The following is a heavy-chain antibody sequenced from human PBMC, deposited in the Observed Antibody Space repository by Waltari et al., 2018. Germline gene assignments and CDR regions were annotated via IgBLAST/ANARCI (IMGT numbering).Heavy chain of an antibody. J-gene: IGHJ4*02. V-gene: IGHV4-38-2*01. Sequence: QVQLQESGPGLVKPSETLSLTCAVSGYSISSGYYWGWLRQPPGKGLEWIGSIYHSGSTYSNPSRTMRVTISVDTSKNQFSLKLSAVTAADTAVYYCAGHSARIGYFDYWGQGTLVTVSS. CDR2: IYHSGST. CDR1: GYSISSGYY. CDR3: AGHSARIGYFDY.